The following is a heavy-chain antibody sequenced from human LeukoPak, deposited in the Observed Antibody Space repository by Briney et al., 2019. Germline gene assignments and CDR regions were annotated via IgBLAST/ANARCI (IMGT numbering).Heavy chain of an antibody. D-gene: IGHD6-13*01. V-gene: IGHV3-21*01. J-gene: IGHJ3*02. CDR3: ARDFYTERYSSNHDAFDI. Sequence: GSLRLSCAASGFTFSSYSMNWVRQAPGKGLEWVSSISSSSSYIYYADSVKGRFTISRDNAKNSLYLQMNSLRAEDTAVYYCARDFYTERYSSNHDAFDIWGQGTMVTVSS. CDR2: ISSSSSYI. CDR1: GFTFSSYS.